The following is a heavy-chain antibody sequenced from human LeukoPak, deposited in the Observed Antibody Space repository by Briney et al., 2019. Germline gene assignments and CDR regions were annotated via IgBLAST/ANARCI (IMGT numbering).Heavy chain of an antibody. Sequence: ASVKVSCKASGYTFTGYYMHWVRQAPGQGLEWMGWINPNSGGTNYAQKFQGRVTMTRDTSTSTAYMELSRLRSDDTAVYYCARERDGGSGSYSYRGQGTLVTVSS. D-gene: IGHD3-10*01. CDR3: ARERDGGSGSYSY. V-gene: IGHV1-2*02. CDR2: INPNSGGT. J-gene: IGHJ4*02. CDR1: GYTFTGYY.